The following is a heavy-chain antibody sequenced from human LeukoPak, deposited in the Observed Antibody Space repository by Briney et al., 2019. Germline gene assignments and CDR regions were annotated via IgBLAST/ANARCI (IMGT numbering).Heavy chain of an antibody. J-gene: IGHJ4*02. CDR3: VRDHYYSFDY. D-gene: IGHD2/OR15-2a*01. CDR2: ISSSSSAI. V-gene: IGHV3-48*02. Sequence: GGSLRLSCAASGFTFSSYSMNWVRQAPGKGLEWVSYISSSSSAIYYADSVKGRSTISRDNAKNSLYLQMNSLRDEDTAVYYCVRDHYYSFDYWGQGTLVTVSS. CDR1: GFTFSSYS.